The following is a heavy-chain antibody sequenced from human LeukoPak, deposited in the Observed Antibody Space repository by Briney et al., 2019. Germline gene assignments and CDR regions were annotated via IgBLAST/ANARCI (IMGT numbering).Heavy chain of an antibody. D-gene: IGHD3-9*01. V-gene: IGHV3-20*04. Sequence: GGSLRLSCAASGFTFDDYGMSWVRQAPGKGLEWVSGINWNGGSTGYADSVKGRFTISRDNAKNSLYLQMNSLRAEDTALYYCARDNYDILTGLTYYYYYYYMDVWGKGTTVTVSS. CDR2: INWNGGST. J-gene: IGHJ6*03. CDR3: ARDNYDILTGLTYYYYYYYMDV. CDR1: GFTFDDYG.